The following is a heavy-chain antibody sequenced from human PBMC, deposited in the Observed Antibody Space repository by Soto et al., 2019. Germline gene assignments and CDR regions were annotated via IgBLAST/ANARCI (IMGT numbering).Heavy chain of an antibody. CDR1: GYTFTSYG. V-gene: IGHV1-18*01. J-gene: IGHJ6*02. CDR2: ISAYNGNT. CDR3: ARDYLRTSHYYYGMDV. Sequence: QVQLVQSGAEVKKPGASVKVSCKASGYTFTSYGISWVRQAPGQGLEWMGWISAYNGNTNYAQKPQGRVTMTTDTSTRTAYMELRSLRSDDTAVYYCARDYLRTSHYYYGMDVWGQGTTVTVSS. D-gene: IGHD2-2*01.